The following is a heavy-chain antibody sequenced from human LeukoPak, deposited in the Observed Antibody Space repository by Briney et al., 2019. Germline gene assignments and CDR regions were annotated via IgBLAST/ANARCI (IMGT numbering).Heavy chain of an antibody. V-gene: IGHV1-2*02. Sequence: ASVKVSCKASGYTLTVYYMHWVRQAPGQGLEWMGWINPNSGGTNYAQKFQGRVTMTSDTSISTAYMELIRLRSDDTALYYCVRDLGGDVDYWGQGTLVTVSS. CDR3: VRDLGGDVDY. D-gene: IGHD6-25*01. CDR2: INPNSGGT. J-gene: IGHJ4*02. CDR1: GYTLTVYY.